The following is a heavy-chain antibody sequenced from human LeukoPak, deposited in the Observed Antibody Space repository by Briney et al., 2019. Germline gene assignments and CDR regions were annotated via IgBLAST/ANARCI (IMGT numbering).Heavy chain of an antibody. CDR1: GFTFSSYG. V-gene: IGHV3-30*18. CDR2: ISYDGSNK. J-gene: IGHJ3*02. Sequence: GGSLRLSCAASGFTFSSYGMHWVRQAPGKGLEWVAVISYDGSNKYYADSVKGRFTISRDNSKNTLYLQMNSLRAEDTAVYYCAKDEGGVLMVYAGAFDIWGQGTMVTVSS. CDR3: AKDEGGVLMVYAGAFDI. D-gene: IGHD2-8*01.